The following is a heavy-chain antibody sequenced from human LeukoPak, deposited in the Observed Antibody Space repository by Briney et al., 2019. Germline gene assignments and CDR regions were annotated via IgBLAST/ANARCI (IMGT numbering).Heavy chain of an antibody. V-gene: IGHV1-69*01. CDR1: RGTFSSYA. CDR3: ARVVLGRRWLQTSYYYGMDV. Sequence: SVKVSCKASRGTFSSYAISWVRQAPGQGLEWMGGIIPIFGTANYAQKFQGRVTITADESTSTAYLELSSLTSEDTAVYYCARVVLGRRWLQTSYYYGMDVWGQGTTVTVSS. J-gene: IGHJ6*02. D-gene: IGHD5-24*01. CDR2: IIPIFGTA.